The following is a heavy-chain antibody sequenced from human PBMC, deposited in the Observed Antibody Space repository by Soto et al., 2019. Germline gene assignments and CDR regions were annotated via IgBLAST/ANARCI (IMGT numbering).Heavy chain of an antibody. D-gene: IGHD4-17*01. CDR1: GFSLSTRGVG. J-gene: IGHJ4*02. CDR3: THTINYGETPC. V-gene: IGHV2-5*02. CDR2: IYWDADK. Sequence: QITLKESGLTLVKPTQTLTLTCGFSGFSLSTRGVGVGWIRQAPGKALEWLAVIYWDADKRYSPSLRSRLTITRDNPEHQVVFTMTNMDPVDTGTYYCTHTINYGETPCWGQGTLVVVAS.